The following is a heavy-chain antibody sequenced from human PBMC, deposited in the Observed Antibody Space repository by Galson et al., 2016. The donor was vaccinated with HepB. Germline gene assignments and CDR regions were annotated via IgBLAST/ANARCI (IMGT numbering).Heavy chain of an antibody. Sequence: CAISGDSVSSNSAAWNWIRQSPSRGLEWLGRTYYRSNWYNDYAVSVKSRIILNSDTSKNQFSLHLFSVTPADTATYYCARSKGLGFCSGGGCFEPLDHWGPGILVTVSS. J-gene: IGHJ4*02. CDR2: TYYRSNWYN. V-gene: IGHV6-1*01. CDR3: ARSKGLGFCSGGGCFEPLDH. CDR1: GDSVSSNSAA. D-gene: IGHD2-15*01.